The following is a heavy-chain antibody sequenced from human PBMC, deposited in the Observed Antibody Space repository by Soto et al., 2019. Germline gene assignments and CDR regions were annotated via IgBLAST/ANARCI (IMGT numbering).Heavy chain of an antibody. CDR2: ISAYNGNT. D-gene: IGHD3-3*01. J-gene: IGHJ4*02. V-gene: IGHV1-18*01. CDR3: ARSRLLGWLFKKIDY. CDR1: GYTFTRYG. Sequence: QVPLLQSGAEVKKPGASVKFSCKTSGYTFTRYGISWVRQAPGQGLEWMVGISAYNGNTNYAQKLQGRVTMTTDTSTSTAYQELRRLSSDDTAVYYCARSRLLGWLFKKIDYWGQGTLVTVSS.